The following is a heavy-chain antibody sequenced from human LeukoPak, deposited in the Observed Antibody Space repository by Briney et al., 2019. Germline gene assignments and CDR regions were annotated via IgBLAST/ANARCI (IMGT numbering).Heavy chain of an antibody. CDR3: TRELTGRYDAFDI. CDR1: GFTFSSYG. V-gene: IGHV3-49*04. J-gene: IGHJ3*02. Sequence: PGGSLRLSCAASGFTFSSYGMHWVRQAPGKGLEWVGFIRSKAYGGTTEYAASVKGRFTISGDDSKSIAYLQMNSLKTEDTAVYYCTRELTGRYDAFDIWGQGTMVTVSS. D-gene: IGHD3-9*01. CDR2: IRSKAYGGTT.